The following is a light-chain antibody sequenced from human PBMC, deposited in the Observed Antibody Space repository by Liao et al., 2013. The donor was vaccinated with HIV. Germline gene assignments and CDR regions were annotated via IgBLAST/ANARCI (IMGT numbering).Light chain of an antibody. CDR1: KLGDKY. V-gene: IGLV3-1*01. CDR3: LAWDSTTTAYV. CDR2: QDT. J-gene: IGLJ1*01. Sequence: SYELTQPPSVSVSPGQTASITCSGDKLGDKYASWYQQKPGQSPVLVIYQDTKRPTGIPERFSGSNSGNTATLTISGTQAMDEADYYCLAWDSTTTAYVFGSGTKVTV.